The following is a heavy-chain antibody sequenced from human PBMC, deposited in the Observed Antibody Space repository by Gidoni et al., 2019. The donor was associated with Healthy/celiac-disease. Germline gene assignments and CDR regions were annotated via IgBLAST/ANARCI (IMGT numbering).Heavy chain of an antibody. V-gene: IGHV4-39*01. D-gene: IGHD2-2*01. CDR1: GGSISSSSYY. J-gene: IGHJ6*02. CDR3: ARHPRYCSSTSCYSDYYGMDV. Sequence: QLQLQESGPGLVKPSETLSLTCTVSGGSISSSSYYWGWIRQPPGKGLEWIGSIYYSGSTYYNPSLKSRVTISVDTSKNQFSLKLSSVTAADTAVYYCARHPRYCSSTSCYSDYYGMDVWGQGTTVTVSS. CDR2: IYYSGST.